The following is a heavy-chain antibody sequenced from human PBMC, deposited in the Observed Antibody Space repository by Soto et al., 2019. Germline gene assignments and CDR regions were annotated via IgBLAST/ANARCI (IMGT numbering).Heavy chain of an antibody. CDR2: IIPIFGTA. V-gene: IGHV1-69*13. J-gene: IGHJ6*02. CDR3: ASLQGHYYYYGMDV. Sequence: SVKVSCKASGGTFSSYAISWVRQAPGQGLEWMGGIIPIFGTANYAQKFQGRVTITADESTSTAYMELSSLRSEDTAVYYCASLQGHYYYYGMDVWGQGTTVTVSS. CDR1: GGTFSSYA.